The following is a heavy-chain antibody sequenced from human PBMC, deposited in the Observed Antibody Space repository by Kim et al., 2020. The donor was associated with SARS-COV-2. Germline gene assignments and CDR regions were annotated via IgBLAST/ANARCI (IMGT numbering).Heavy chain of an antibody. V-gene: IGHV4-59*01. D-gene: IGHD2-2*02. CDR3: ARFCSSTSCYTPPDAFDI. J-gene: IGHJ3*02. Sequence: KSRVTISVDTSKNQFSLKLSSVTAADTAVYYCARFCSSTSCYTPPDAFDIWGQGTMVTVSS.